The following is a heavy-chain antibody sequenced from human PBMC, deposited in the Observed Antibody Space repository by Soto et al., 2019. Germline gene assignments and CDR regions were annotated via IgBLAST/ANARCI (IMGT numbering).Heavy chain of an antibody. V-gene: IGHV3-30*18. CDR1: GFTFSSYG. J-gene: IGHJ4*02. D-gene: IGHD2-15*01. CDR2: ISYDGSNK. CDR3: AKASHIVVVVAATRTFDD. Sequence: GGSLRLSCAASGFTFSSYGMHWVRQAPGKGLEWVAVISYDGSNKYYADSVKGRFTISRDNSKNTLYLQMNSLRAEDTAVYYCAKASHIVVVVAATRTFDDWGQGTLVTVSS.